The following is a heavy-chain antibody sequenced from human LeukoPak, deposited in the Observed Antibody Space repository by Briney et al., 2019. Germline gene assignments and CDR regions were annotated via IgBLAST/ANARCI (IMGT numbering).Heavy chain of an antibody. CDR3: EKDRVRAPFPGTTAY. V-gene: IGHV3-23*01. CDR2: ISGIGGST. J-gene: IGHJ4*02. D-gene: IGHD3-10*01. CDR1: GFTFSSYA. Sequence: GGSLRLSCAASGFTFSSYAMSWVRQAPGEGLEWVSAISGIGGSTYYADSVKGRVTISRDNSKNTLSLQMNSLRAEATAVYYCEKDRVRAPFPGTTAYWGQGPLVTVS.